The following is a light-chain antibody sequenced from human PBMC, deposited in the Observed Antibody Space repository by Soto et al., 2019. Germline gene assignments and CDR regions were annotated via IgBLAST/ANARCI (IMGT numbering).Light chain of an antibody. Sequence: GESVTITCLASQVISTSLAWYQQKPGKAPKLLIYEASSLQSGVPSRISGSGSGTDFTLTISSLQPEDFATYYCQQANSFPITFGQGTKVDIK. V-gene: IGKV1D-12*01. J-gene: IGKJ1*01. CDR3: QQANSFPIT. CDR1: QVISTS. CDR2: EAS.